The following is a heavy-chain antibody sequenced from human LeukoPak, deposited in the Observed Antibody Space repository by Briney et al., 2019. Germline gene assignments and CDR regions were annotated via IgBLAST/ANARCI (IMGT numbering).Heavy chain of an antibody. J-gene: IGHJ4*02. CDR1: GFTFSTYW. CDR2: INGDGTST. V-gene: IGHV3-74*03. D-gene: IGHD4-17*01. CDR3: ARASTTVPNLLDY. Sequence: GGSLRLSCAASGFTFSTYWMHWVRQAPGKGLLWVSRINGDGTSTKYADSVKGRFTISRDNARHTLYLQMNSLRAEDTAVYYCARASTTVPNLLDYWGQGTLVAVSS.